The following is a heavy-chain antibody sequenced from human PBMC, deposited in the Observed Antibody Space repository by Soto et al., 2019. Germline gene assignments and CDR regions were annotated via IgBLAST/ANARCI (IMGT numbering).Heavy chain of an antibody. CDR2: INPSGGST. D-gene: IGHD1-1*01. J-gene: IGHJ4*02. CDR3: ARALPRIATSREGDY. V-gene: IGHV1-46*01. Sequence: ASLKVSCKASGYTFTSYDMHWMRQAPGQGLEWMGIINPSGGSTSYAQKFQGRVTMTGDTSTNTVYMELSSLRSEDTAVYYCARALPRIATSREGDYWGQGTLVTVSS. CDR1: GYTFTSYD.